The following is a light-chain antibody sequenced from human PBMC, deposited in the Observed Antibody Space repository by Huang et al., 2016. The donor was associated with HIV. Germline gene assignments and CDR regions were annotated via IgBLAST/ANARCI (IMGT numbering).Light chain of an antibody. CDR3: QQYNNWPPNT. CDR1: QSVSSN. CDR2: GAS. Sequence: ETVMTQSPATLSVSPGERVTLSCRASQSVSSNLAWYQHTPGLGPRLLIYGASTRATGIPARFSGSGSGTEFTLTINTLQSEDFAVYYCQQYNNWPPNTFGQGTKLEIK. J-gene: IGKJ2*01. V-gene: IGKV3-15*01.